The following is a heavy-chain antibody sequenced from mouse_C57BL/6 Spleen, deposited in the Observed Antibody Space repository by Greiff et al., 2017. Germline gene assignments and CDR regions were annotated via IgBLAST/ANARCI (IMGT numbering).Heavy chain of an antibody. CDR1: GFTFSSYG. Sequence: EVKLMESGGDLVKPGGSLKLSCAASGFTFSSYGMSWVRQTPDKRLEWVATISSGGSYTYYPDSVKGRFTISRDNAKNTLYLQMSSLKSEDTAMYYCARQTYYDYPYYFDYWGQGTTLTVSS. V-gene: IGHV5-6*01. CDR2: ISSGGSYT. D-gene: IGHD2-4*01. CDR3: ARQTYYDYPYYFDY. J-gene: IGHJ2*01.